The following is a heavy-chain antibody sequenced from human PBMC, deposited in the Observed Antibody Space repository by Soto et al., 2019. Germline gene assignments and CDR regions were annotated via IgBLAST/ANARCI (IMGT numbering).Heavy chain of an antibody. V-gene: IGHV4-34*01. J-gene: IGHJ4*02. D-gene: IGHD3-16*01. CDR3: ARHGAYYFDT. CDR2: IYQSVSV. Sequence: DPLSLTFAVYSGSFSGYYWSWIRQPPGKGLEWIGEIYQSVSVIYNPSLASRVTISGDSSKNQFSLKPSSVTAADTAVYYCARHGAYYFDTWGKGTLVPVSS. CDR1: SGSFSGYY.